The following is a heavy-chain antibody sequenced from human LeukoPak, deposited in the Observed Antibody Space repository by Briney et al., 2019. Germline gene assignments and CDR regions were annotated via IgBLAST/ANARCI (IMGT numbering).Heavy chain of an antibody. Sequence: GGSLRLSCAASGFTFSSYWMSWVRQAPGKGLEWAANIKQDGSEKYYVDSVKGRFTISRDNAKNSLYLQMNSLRAEDTAIYYCTRVGYIDEGIDYWGQGTLVTVSS. J-gene: IGHJ4*02. V-gene: IGHV3-7*04. CDR3: TRVGYIDEGIDY. D-gene: IGHD5-24*01. CDR2: IKQDGSEK. CDR1: GFTFSSYW.